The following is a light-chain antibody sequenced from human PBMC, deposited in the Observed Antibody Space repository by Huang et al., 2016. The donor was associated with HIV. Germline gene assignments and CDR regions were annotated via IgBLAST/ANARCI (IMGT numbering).Light chain of an antibody. CDR1: QSVTNY. J-gene: IGKJ2*02. CDR2: GAC. V-gene: IGKV3-20*01. CDR3: QQYGRSPGT. Sequence: DIVLTQSPGTLSLSPVERATLPCRASQSVTNYFAWYQQKPGQAPRLLIYGACSRATGIPDRFSGSGSGTDFTLTISRLEPTDVAVYYCQQYGRSPGTFGQGTKVEIK.